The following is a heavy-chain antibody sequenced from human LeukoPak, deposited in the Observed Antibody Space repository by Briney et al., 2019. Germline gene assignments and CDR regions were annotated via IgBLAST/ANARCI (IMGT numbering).Heavy chain of an antibody. CDR3: AKGSGRGLYYCSYYMDV. J-gene: IGHJ6*03. D-gene: IGHD1-26*01. CDR2: LSGSGVST. CDR1: GFTFSSYA. V-gene: IGHV3-23*01. Sequence: PGGSLRLSCAAAGFTFSSYAMSWVRQAPGKGLEWVSSLSGSGVSTHYADSVKGRFTISRDNSKNTLYLQMNSLRAEDTAVYYCAKGSGRGLYYCSYYMDVWGKGTTVTVSS.